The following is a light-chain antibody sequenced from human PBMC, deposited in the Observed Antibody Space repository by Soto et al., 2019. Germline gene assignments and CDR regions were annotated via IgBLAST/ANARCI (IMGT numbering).Light chain of an antibody. CDR3: HQYDHLPRT. Sequence: DIQMTQSPSSLSASVGDRVTITCQASQDISNYLNWYQQKPGKAPKLLIYDASNLETGVPSRFSGSGSGTDSTFTISSLQPEDIATYYCHQYDHLPRTFGQGTQLEIK. CDR2: DAS. CDR1: QDISNY. J-gene: IGKJ2*01. V-gene: IGKV1-33*01.